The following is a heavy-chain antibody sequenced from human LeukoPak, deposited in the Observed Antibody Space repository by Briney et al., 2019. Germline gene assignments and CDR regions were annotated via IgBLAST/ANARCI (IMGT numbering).Heavy chain of an antibody. CDR2: MKRDGSEK. V-gene: IGHV3-7*01. CDR1: GFTYTTYW. J-gene: IGHJ4*02. CDR3: ARLSEMLRGPEVIYYFDY. Sequence: GGSLRLSREASGFTYTTYWMSWVRQAPGKGLQWVANMKRDGSEKYYVDSVKGRFTISRDNAKNSLYLQMSSLRADDTAVYYCARLSEMLRGPEVIYYFDYWGRGNLVTVSS. D-gene: IGHD3-10*01.